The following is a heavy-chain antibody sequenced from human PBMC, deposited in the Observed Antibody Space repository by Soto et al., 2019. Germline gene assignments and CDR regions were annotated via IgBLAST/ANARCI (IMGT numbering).Heavy chain of an antibody. D-gene: IGHD3-3*01. CDR3: VRTRGSWYYDYALDV. CDR2: IFSNDEK. J-gene: IGHJ6*02. V-gene: IGHV2-26*01. Sequence: QVTLKVSGPVLVNPTETLTLTCTVSGLSLSNARMALTWIRQPPGKALEWLAHIFSNDEKSYNRSLQSRLTIFKDTSKSQVVLTMTNVDPVDTATYYCVRTRGSWYYDYALDVWGQGTTVTVSS. CDR1: GLSLSNARMA.